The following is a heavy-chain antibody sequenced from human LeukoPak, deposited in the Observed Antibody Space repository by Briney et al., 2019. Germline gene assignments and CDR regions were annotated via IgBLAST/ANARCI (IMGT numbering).Heavy chain of an antibody. D-gene: IGHD2-2*01. CDR3: TTVDGVSTSCSGC. CDR2: IKSKTDGGTT. CDR1: GFTFSNAW. J-gene: IGHJ4*01. V-gene: IGHV3-15*01. Sequence: GGSLRLSCAASGFTFSNAWMSWVRQAPGKGLEWVGGIKSKTDGGTTDYAAPVKGRFTISRDDSKNTLYLQMNSLKTEDTAVYYCTTVDGVSTSCSGCWGNGTLVTVSS.